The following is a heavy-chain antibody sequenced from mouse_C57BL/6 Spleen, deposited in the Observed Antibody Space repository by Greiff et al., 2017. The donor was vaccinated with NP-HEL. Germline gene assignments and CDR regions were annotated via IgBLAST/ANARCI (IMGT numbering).Heavy chain of an antibody. J-gene: IGHJ4*01. CDR3: ARGEYFYYGSSDYAMDY. D-gene: IGHD1-1*01. CDR1: GFTFTDYN. CDR2: INPNNGGI. V-gene: IGHV1-22*01. Sequence: EVQLHQSGPELVKPGASVKMSCKASGFTFTDYNMHWVKQSHGKSLEWIGYINPNNGGISYNQKFKGKATLTVNKSSSTAYMELRSLTSEDSAVYYCARGEYFYYGSSDYAMDYWGQGTSVTVSS.